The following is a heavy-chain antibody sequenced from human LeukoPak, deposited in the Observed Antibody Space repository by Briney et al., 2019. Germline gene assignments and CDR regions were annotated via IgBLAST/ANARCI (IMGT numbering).Heavy chain of an antibody. V-gene: IGHV3-30-3*01. J-gene: IGHJ5*02. CDR2: ISYDGSNK. Sequence: GGSLRLSCAASGFTFSTYAMHWVRQAPGKGLEWVAVISYDGSNKYYADSVKGRFTISRDNSKNTLYLQMYSLRAEDTAVYYCARGERRGSTSCYGWFDPWGQGTLVTVSS. CDR1: GFTFSTYA. D-gene: IGHD2-2*01. CDR3: ARGERRGSTSCYGWFDP.